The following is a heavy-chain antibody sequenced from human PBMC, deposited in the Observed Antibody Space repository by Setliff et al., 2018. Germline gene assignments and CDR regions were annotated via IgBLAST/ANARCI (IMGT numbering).Heavy chain of an antibody. Sequence: LSLTCTVSGDPMSSRRYYWAWIRQPAGKGLEWVGQIYTSWSSNYNPSLKNRVTMSIDTSKNQFSLELTSVTAADTAVYYCARTGTYRYFDYWGQGALVTVSS. D-gene: IGHD1-1*01. J-gene: IGHJ4*02. CDR2: IYTSWSS. CDR3: ARTGTYRYFDY. CDR1: GDPMSSRRYY. V-gene: IGHV4-61*09.